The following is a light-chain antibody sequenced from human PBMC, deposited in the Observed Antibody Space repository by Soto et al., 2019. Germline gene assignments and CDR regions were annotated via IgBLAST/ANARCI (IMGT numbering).Light chain of an antibody. CDR3: QSYDSSLSISV. CDR1: SSNIGAGYG. Sequence: QPVLTQPPSVSGAPGQRVSISCTGTSSNIGAGYGVHWYQHLPGTAPKLLIFGDINRPSGVPDRFSGSKSGTSASLAITGLQAEDEADYYCQSYDSSLSISVFGGGTKVTVL. CDR2: GDI. J-gene: IGLJ2*01. V-gene: IGLV1-40*01.